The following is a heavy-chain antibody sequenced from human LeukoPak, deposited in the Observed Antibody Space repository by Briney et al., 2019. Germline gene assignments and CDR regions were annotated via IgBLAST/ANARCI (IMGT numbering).Heavy chain of an antibody. CDR1: GGTFSSYA. CDR3: AREAAMVISPYNWFDP. V-gene: IGHV1-69*04. D-gene: IGHD5-18*01. J-gene: IGHJ5*02. CDR2: IIPIPGIA. Sequence: ASVKVSCKASGGTFSSYAISWVRQAPGQGLEWMGRIIPIPGIANYAQKFQGRVTITADKSTSTAYMELSSLRSEDTAVYYCAREAAMVISPYNWFDPWGQGTLVTVSS.